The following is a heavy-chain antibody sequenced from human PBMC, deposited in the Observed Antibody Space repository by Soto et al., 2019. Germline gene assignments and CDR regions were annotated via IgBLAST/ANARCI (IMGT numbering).Heavy chain of an antibody. D-gene: IGHD6-19*01. Sequence: VQLVESGGGVVQPGRSLRLSCAASGFTFSDYAMHWVRQAPGKGLEWVAVVSHDGRKTHYADSVKGRFTISRDSSKITVSLAMTSLRAEDTAVYYCAKGGRQWLVTSDFNYWGQGALVTVSS. CDR1: GFTFSDYA. CDR3: AKGGRQWLVTSDFNY. J-gene: IGHJ4*02. V-gene: IGHV3-30*18. CDR2: VSHDGRKT.